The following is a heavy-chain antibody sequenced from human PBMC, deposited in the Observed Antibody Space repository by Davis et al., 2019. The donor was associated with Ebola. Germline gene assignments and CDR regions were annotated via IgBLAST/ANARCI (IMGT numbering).Heavy chain of an antibody. Sequence: PSETLSLTCTVSGGSISSYYWSWIRQPPGKGLEWIGYIYYSGSTNYNPSLKSRVTISVDTSKNQFSLKLSSVTAADTAVYYCARVGIPSHFDYWSQGTLVTVSS. CDR1: GGSISSYY. D-gene: IGHD7-27*01. CDR3: ARVGIPSHFDY. V-gene: IGHV4-59*01. J-gene: IGHJ4*02. CDR2: IYYSGST.